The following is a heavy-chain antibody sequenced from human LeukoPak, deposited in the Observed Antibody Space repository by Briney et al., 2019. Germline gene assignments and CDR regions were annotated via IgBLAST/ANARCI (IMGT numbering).Heavy chain of an antibody. Sequence: GESLKISCKGPGYSFTTYWIGWVRQMPGKGLEWMGIINPGDSDTRYSPSFQGQVTISADKSISTAYLQWRSLKASDTAIYYCAKSSYRGAIAAAGVDYWGQGTLVTVSS. V-gene: IGHV5-51*01. D-gene: IGHD6-13*01. CDR2: INPGDSDT. CDR3: AKSSYRGAIAAAGVDY. J-gene: IGHJ4*02. CDR1: GYSFTTYW.